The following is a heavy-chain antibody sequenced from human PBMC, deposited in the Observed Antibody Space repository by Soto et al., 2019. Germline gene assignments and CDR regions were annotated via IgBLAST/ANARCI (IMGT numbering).Heavy chain of an antibody. Sequence: PSETLSLTCTVSGGSISSGGYYWSWIRQHPGKGLEWIGYIYYSGSTYYNPSLKSRVTISVDTSKNQFSLKLSSVTAADTAVYYCLAYGDNGTHGGVYWGQGTLVTVSS. D-gene: IGHD4-17*01. V-gene: IGHV4-31*03. CDR3: LAYGDNGTHGGVY. CDR1: GGSISSGGYY. CDR2: IYYSGST. J-gene: IGHJ4*02.